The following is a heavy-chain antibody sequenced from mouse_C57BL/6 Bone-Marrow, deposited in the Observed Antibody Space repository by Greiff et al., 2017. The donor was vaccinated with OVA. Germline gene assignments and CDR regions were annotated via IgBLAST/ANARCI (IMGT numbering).Heavy chain of an antibody. J-gene: IGHJ3*01. V-gene: IGHV3-6*01. CDR1: GYSITSGYY. CDR2: ISYDGST. Sequence: EVKLMESGPGLVKPSQSLSLTCSVTGYSITSGYYWNWIRQFPGNKLEWMGYISYDGSTNYNPSLKNRISITRDTSKNQFFLKLNSVTTEDTATYYCAREVYDYEAWFAYWGQGTLVTVSA. CDR3: AREVYDYEAWFAY. D-gene: IGHD2-4*01.